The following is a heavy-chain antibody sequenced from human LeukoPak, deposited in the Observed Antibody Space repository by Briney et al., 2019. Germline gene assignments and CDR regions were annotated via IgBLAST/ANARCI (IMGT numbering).Heavy chain of an antibody. V-gene: IGHV3-49*04. CDR1: GFTFGDHA. D-gene: IGHD5-18*01. J-gene: IGHJ6*02. CDR3: ARGPIQLWLNYGMDV. Sequence: GGSLRLSCTGSGFTFGDHAMGWARQAPGKGLEWVGFIRSKAYRGTTEYAASVKGRFTISRDDSNSIAYLQMNSLRIEDTAVYYCARGPIQLWLNYGMDVWGQGTTVTVSS. CDR2: IRSKAYRGTT.